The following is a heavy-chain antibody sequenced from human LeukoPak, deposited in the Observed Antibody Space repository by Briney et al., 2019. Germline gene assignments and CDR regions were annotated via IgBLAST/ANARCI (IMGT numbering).Heavy chain of an antibody. V-gene: IGHV3-30*04. CDR1: GFTISYYA. CDR2: ISNDGSKT. CDR3: ATDGSGSPGDY. Sequence: PGGSLRLSCAVSGFTISYYAMHWVRQAPGKGLEWVAVISNDGSKTDYADSVKGRFTISRDNSKDTVYLQLNSLKPGDTAVYYCATDGSGSPGDYWGQGTLVTVSS. J-gene: IGHJ4*02. D-gene: IGHD3-10*01.